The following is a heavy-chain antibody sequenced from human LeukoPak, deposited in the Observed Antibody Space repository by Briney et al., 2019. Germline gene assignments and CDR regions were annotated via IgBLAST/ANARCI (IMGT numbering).Heavy chain of an antibody. CDR3: ARAIKRWLPFDY. CDR1: GYTFTGYY. D-gene: IGHD5-12*01. CDR2: INPNSGGT. Sequence: ASVKVSCKASGYTFTGYYMHWVRQAPGQGLEWMGWINPNSGGTNYAQKFQGRVAMTRDTSISTAYMELSRLRSDDTAVYYCARAIKRWLPFDYWGQGTLVTVSS. V-gene: IGHV1-2*02. J-gene: IGHJ4*02.